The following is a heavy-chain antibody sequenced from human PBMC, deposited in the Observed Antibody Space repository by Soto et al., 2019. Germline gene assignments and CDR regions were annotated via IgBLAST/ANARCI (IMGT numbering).Heavy chain of an antibody. D-gene: IGHD3-3*01. J-gene: IGHJ6*02. CDR2: IYYSGST. CDR1: GGSISSYY. CDR3: ARGPYYDFWSGYFGPIYYYYGMDV. V-gene: IGHV4-59*01. Sequence: SETLSLTCTGSGGSISSYYWSWIRQPPGKGLEWIGYIYYSGSTNYNPSLKSRVTISVDTSKNQFSLKLSSVTAADTAVYYCARGPYYDFWSGYFGPIYYYYGMDVWGQGTTVTSP.